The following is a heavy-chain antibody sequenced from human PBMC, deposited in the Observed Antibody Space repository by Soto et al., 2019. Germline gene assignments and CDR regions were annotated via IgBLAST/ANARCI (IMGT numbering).Heavy chain of an antibody. D-gene: IGHD2-15*01. J-gene: IGHJ6*02. CDR2: IIPIFGTA. Sequence: GASVKVSCKASGGTFSSYAISWVRQAPGQGLEWMGGIIPIFGTANYAQKFQGRATITADESTSTAYMELSSLRSEDTAVYYCARCDLGYCSGGSCYSPYYYGMDVWGQGTTVTVSS. CDR3: ARCDLGYCSGGSCYSPYYYGMDV. CDR1: GGTFSSYA. V-gene: IGHV1-69*13.